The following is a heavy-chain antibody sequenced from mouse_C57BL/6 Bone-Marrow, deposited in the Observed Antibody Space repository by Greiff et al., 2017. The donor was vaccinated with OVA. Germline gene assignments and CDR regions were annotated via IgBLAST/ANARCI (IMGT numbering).Heavy chain of an antibody. V-gene: IGHV2-6-1*01. CDR1: GFSLTSYG. CDR3: ARHEDDYDGSWFAY. J-gene: IGHJ3*01. D-gene: IGHD2-4*01. Sequence: VKLQESGPGLVAPSPSLSITCTVSGFSLTSYGVHWVRQPPGKGLEWLVVIWSDGSTTYNSALKSRLSISKDNSKSQVFLKMNSLQTDDTAMYYCARHEDDYDGSWFAYWGQGTLVTVSA. CDR2: IWSDGST.